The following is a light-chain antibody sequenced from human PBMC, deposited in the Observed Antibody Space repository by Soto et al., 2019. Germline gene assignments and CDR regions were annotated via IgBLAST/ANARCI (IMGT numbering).Light chain of an antibody. CDR2: GAS. Sequence: IVMTQSPATLSVSPGERATLSCRASQSIASNLAWYQQKPGQAPRLLIYGASTRATGIPARFSGSGSGTKFTLIISSLQSEDFAVYYCHQYNNWPPWTFGQGTKVEIK. V-gene: IGKV3-15*01. CDR3: HQYNNWPPWT. J-gene: IGKJ1*01. CDR1: QSIASN.